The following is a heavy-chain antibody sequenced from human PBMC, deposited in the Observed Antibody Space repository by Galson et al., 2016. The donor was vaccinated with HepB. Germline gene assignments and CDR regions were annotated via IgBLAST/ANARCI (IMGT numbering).Heavy chain of an antibody. CDR2: TYYRSKWYT. J-gene: IGHJ4*02. CDR1: GDSVSSDSAA. V-gene: IGHV6-1*01. Sequence: CAISGDSVSSDSAAWDWLRQSPSRGLEWLGRTYYRSKWYTDYPESVKGRVTINPDTSKNHFSLQLNSVTPEDTAVYYCAVGHVGTAEDLPFDYWGQGTLVTVSS. D-gene: IGHD7-27*01. CDR3: AVGHVGTAEDLPFDY.